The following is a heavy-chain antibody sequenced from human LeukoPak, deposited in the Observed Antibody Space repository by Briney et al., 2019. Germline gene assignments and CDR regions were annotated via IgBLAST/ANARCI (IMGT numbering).Heavy chain of an antibody. D-gene: IGHD6-13*01. CDR1: GYSFTSYW. Sequence: GESLKISCKGSGYSFTSYWIGWVRQMSGKGLEWMGIIYPGDSDTRYSPSFQGQVTISADKSISTAYLQWSSLKASDTAMYYCARDRGLAAPEPMRGFDPWGQGTLVTVSS. J-gene: IGHJ5*02. CDR3: ARDRGLAAPEPMRGFDP. CDR2: IYPGDSDT. V-gene: IGHV5-51*01.